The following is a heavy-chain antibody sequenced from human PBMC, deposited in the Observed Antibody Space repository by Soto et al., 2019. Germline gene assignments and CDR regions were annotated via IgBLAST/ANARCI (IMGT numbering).Heavy chain of an antibody. Sequence: GASVKVSCTASGYTFTSYGISWVRQAPGQGLEWMGWISAYNGNTNYAQKLQGRVTMTTDTSTSTAYMELRSLRSDDTAVYYCARDYNCSGGSCYSGIDYWGQGTLVTVSS. CDR3: ARDYNCSGGSCYSGIDY. CDR1: GYTFTSYG. J-gene: IGHJ4*02. CDR2: ISAYNGNT. V-gene: IGHV1-18*01. D-gene: IGHD2-15*01.